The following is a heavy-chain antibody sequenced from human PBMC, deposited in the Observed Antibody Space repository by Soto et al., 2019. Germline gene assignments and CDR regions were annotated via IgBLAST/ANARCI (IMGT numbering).Heavy chain of an antibody. CDR3: ASPGYCSGGSCYPIFDY. D-gene: IGHD2-15*01. Sequence: QLQLQESGPGLVKPSETLSLTCTVSGGSISSSSYYWGWIRQPPGKGLEWIGSIYYSGSTYYNPSLKSRVTISVDTSKNQFSLKRSSVTAADTAVYYCASPGYCSGGSCYPIFDYWGQGTLVTVSS. CDR2: IYYSGST. V-gene: IGHV4-39*01. J-gene: IGHJ4*02. CDR1: GGSISSSSYY.